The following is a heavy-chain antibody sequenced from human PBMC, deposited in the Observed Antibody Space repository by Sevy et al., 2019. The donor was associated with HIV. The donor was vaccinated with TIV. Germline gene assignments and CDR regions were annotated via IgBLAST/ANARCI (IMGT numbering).Heavy chain of an antibody. Sequence: SETLSLTCTVSGGSISSSSYYWGWIRQPPGKGLEWIGSIYYSGRTYYNPSLKSRVTISVDTSKNQFSLKLSSVTAADTAVYYCARTGWGSSWRDYYFDYWGQGTLVTVSS. V-gene: IGHV4-39*01. CDR2: IYYSGRT. J-gene: IGHJ4*02. D-gene: IGHD6-13*01. CDR1: GGSISSSSYY. CDR3: ARTGWGSSWRDYYFDY.